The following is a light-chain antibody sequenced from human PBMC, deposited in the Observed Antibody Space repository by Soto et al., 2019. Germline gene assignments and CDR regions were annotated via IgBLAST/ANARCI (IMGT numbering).Light chain of an antibody. V-gene: IGLV2-14*01. CDR1: SSDVGGYNY. Sequence: QSALTQPASVSGSPGQSITISCTGTSSDVGGYNYVSWYQQHPGKAPKLMIYEVSNRPSGVSNRFSGSKSGNTASLTISGLQAEDEADYYCSPYTSSSPLFGTGTKVTVL. CDR3: SPYTSSSPL. J-gene: IGLJ1*01. CDR2: EVS.